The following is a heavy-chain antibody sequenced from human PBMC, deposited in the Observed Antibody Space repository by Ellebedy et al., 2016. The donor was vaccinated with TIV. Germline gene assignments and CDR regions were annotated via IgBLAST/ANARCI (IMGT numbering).Heavy chain of an antibody. Sequence: AASVKVSCKASGGTFSSYAISWVRQAPGQGLEWMGGIIPIFGTANYAQKFQGRVTITAHESTSTAYMELSSLRSEDTAVYYCARDLNPPSDVLPGGFDYWGQGTLVTVSS. J-gene: IGHJ4*02. V-gene: IGHV1-69*13. CDR2: IIPIFGTA. D-gene: IGHD2-2*01. CDR1: GGTFSSYA. CDR3: ARDLNPPSDVLPGGFDY.